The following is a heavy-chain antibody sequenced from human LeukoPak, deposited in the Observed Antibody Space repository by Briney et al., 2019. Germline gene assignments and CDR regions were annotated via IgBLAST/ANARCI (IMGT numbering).Heavy chain of an antibody. V-gene: IGHV3-7*01. CDR3: ASPFPYCTSGTCAL. CDR2: IHPNGGVK. D-gene: IGHD2-15*01. J-gene: IGHJ4*02. CDR1: GLTFGSYW. Sequence: GGSLRLSCAASGLTFGSYWMSWVRQAPGKGLEWVANIHPNGGVKNYVDSVKGRFTISRDNAANSLYLQVNSLRAEASAVYYCASPFPYCTSGTCALGGQGTLVTVSS.